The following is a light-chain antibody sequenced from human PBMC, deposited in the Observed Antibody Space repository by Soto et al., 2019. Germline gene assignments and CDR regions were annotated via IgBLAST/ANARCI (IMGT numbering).Light chain of an antibody. J-gene: IGKJ5*01. CDR2: DAS. CDR3: QQRRNWPPT. Sequence: EIVLTQSPATLSLSPGERATLSCRASQSVSSYLAWYQQKPGQAPRLLIYDASNRATGSPARFSGRGSGKDFILNISSLEPEDFAVYYCQQRRNWPPTFGQGTRLEIK. V-gene: IGKV3-11*01. CDR1: QSVSSY.